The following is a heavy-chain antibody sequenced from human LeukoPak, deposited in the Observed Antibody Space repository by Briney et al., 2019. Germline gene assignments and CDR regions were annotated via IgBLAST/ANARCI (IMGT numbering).Heavy chain of an antibody. J-gene: IGHJ6*03. CDR2: ISGSGDTT. CDR1: RFTFSSYA. CDR3: AKDTTAWWYHRAYMDV. D-gene: IGHD2-15*01. Sequence: PGGSLRLSCAASRFTFSSYAMSWVRQATGGGVEWVSEISGSGDTTYHADSVKGRFTISRDNSENRLSLQMDSLRAEDTAVYFCAKDTTAWWYHRAYMDVWGKGTTVTVSS. V-gene: IGHV3-23*01.